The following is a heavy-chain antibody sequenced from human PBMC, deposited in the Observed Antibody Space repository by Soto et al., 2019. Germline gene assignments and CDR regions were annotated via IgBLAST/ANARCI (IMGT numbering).Heavy chain of an antibody. Sequence: EVQLVESGGGLVQPGRSLRLSCAASGFTFDDYAMHWVRQAPGKGLEWVSGISWNSGSIGYADSVKGRFTISRDNAKNSLYLQMNSLRAYVTALHYSVKRVKVRDTKDSTFDIWGQGTMVTVSS. CDR1: GFTFDDYA. CDR2: ISWNSGSI. J-gene: IGHJ3*02. D-gene: IGHD3-10*01. V-gene: IGHV3-9*01. CDR3: VKRVKVRDTKDSTFDI.